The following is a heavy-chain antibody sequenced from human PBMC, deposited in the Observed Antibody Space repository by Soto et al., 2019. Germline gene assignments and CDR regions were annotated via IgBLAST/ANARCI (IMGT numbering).Heavy chain of an antibody. CDR2: IYPSGST. CDR3: ARDRTAAGPSNWFDP. V-gene: IGHV4-4*07. CDR1: GGSISYYY. J-gene: IGHJ5*02. Sequence: SETLSLTCTVSGGSISYYYWSWIRQSAGRGLEWIGRIYPSGSTNYNPSLKGRVTMSVDTSNNQFSLNLGSVTAADTAVYYCARDRTAAGPSNWFDPWGQGTLVTVSS. D-gene: IGHD6-13*01.